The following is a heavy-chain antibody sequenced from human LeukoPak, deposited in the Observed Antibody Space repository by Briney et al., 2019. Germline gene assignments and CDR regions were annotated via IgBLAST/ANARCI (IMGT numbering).Heavy chain of an antibody. CDR3: ARWYYGSSGHIDI. V-gene: IGHV1-2*02. CDR1: GYTFTGYY. Sequence: GASVKVSCKASGYTFTGYYMHWVRQAPGQGLDWMGWINPDTGGTNYAQKFQGRVTMTRDTSISTAYMELSGLRFDDTAMYYCARWYYGSSGHIDIWGQGTLVTVSS. CDR2: INPDTGGT. J-gene: IGHJ4*02. D-gene: IGHD3-22*01.